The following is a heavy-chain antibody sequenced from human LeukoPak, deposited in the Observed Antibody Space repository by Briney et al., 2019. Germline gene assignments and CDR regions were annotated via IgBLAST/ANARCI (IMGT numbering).Heavy chain of an antibody. CDR3: ARLARRKGAYYGSGSFDEINDY. J-gene: IGHJ4*02. D-gene: IGHD3-10*01. Sequence: SETLSLTCTVSGGSISSSSYYWGWIRQPPGKGLEWIGSIYYSGSTYYNPSLKSRVTISVDTSKNQFSLKLSSVTAADTAVYYCARLARRKGAYYGSGSFDEINDYWGQGTLVTVSS. CDR1: GGSISSSSYY. CDR2: IYYSGST. V-gene: IGHV4-39*01.